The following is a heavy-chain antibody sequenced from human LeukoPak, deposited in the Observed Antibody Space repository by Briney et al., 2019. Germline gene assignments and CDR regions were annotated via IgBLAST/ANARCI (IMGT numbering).Heavy chain of an antibody. J-gene: IGHJ4*02. CDR1: GFAFSSQA. D-gene: IGHD6-19*01. Sequence: GGSLRLSCAASGFAFSSQAMGWVRQAPGKGLEWVSVISDSGDSTYYADSVKGRFTISRDNFKNTLYLQMISLRAEDTAVYYCAKDARRSDGWYFFDHWGQGTLVTVSS. V-gene: IGHV3-23*01. CDR2: ISDSGDST. CDR3: AKDARRSDGWYFFDH.